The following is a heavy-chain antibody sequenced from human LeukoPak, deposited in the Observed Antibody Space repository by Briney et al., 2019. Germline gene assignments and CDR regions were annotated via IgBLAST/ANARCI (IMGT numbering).Heavy chain of an antibody. D-gene: IGHD6-13*01. V-gene: IGHV3-30*18. CDR1: GFTFSSYG. J-gene: IGHJ6*03. CDR3: AKSYWYSSPPVYYYYYMDV. CDR2: ISYDGSNK. Sequence: PGGSLRLSCAASGFTFSSYGMHWVRQAPGKGLEWVAVISYDGSNKYYADSVKGRFTISRDNSKNTLYLQMNSLRAEDTAVYYCAKSYWYSSPPVYYYYYMDVWGKGTTVTVSS.